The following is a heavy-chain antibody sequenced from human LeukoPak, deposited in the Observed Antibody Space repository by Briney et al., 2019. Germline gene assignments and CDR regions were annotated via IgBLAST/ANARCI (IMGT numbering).Heavy chain of an antibody. J-gene: IGHJ6*03. D-gene: IGHD6-13*01. CDR3: ARGAVSPPRSSSFFGGYYYYMDV. CDR2: IIPIFGTA. V-gene: IGHV1-69*05. CDR1: AGTFSSYA. Sequence: ASVTVSCKPSAGTFSSYAISWVRQPPGQGREWMGGIIPIFGTANYAQKFQGRVKITTDESTSTAYMELSSLRSENTAVYYWARGAVSPPRSSSFFGGYYYYMDVWGKGTTVTVSS.